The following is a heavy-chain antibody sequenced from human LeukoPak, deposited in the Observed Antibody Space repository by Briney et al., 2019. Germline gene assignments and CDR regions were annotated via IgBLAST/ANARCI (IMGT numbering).Heavy chain of an antibody. CDR3: ARYAYYYDSSGYYLPDY. V-gene: IGHV5-51*01. J-gene: IGHJ4*02. D-gene: IGHD3-22*01. CDR2: IYPGDSGT. CDR1: GYSFTSYW. Sequence: GESLKISCKGSGYSFTSYWIGWVRQMPGKGLEWMGIIYPGDSGTRYSPSFQGQVTISADKSISTAYLQWSSLKASDTAMYYCARYAYYYDSSGYYLPDYWGQGTLVTVSS.